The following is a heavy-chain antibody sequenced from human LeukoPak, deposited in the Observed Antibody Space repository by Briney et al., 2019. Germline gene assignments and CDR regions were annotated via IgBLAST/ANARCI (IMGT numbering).Heavy chain of an antibody. CDR3: ARLESQVLRFLPYYYYGMDV. CDR1: GGSFSGYY. Sequence: SETLSLTCAVYGGSFSGYYWSWIRQPPGKGLEWIGEINHSGSTNYNPSLKSRVTISVDTSKNQFSLKLSSVTAADTAVYYCARLESQVLRFLPYYYYGMDVWGQGTTVTVS. D-gene: IGHD3-3*01. V-gene: IGHV4-34*01. J-gene: IGHJ6*02. CDR2: INHSGST.